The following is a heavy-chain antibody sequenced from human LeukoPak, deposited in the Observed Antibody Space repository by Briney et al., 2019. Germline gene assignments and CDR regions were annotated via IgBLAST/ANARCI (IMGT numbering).Heavy chain of an antibody. CDR2: ISAYNGNT. CDR1: GYTFTSYG. D-gene: IGHD2-15*01. CDR3: ARDLVGYCSGGSCYTVNYYYYMDV. V-gene: IGHV1-18*01. J-gene: IGHJ6*03. Sequence: ASVKVSCKASGYTFTSYGISWVRQAPGQGLEWMGWISAYNGNTNYAQKLQGRVTMTTDTSTSTAYMELRSLRSDDTAVYYCARDLVGYCSGGSCYTVNYYYYMDVWGKGTTVTVSS.